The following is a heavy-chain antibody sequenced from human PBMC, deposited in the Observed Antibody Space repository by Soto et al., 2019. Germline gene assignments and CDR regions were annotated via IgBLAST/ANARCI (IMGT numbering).Heavy chain of an antibody. Sequence: SETLSLTCTVSGGSISSSSYYWGWIRQPPGKGLEWIGRIYYSGSTYYNPSLKSRVTISLDTSKNQFSLKVSSVTAADTAVYYCARGYDWFDPWGQGTLVTVSS. CDR2: IYYSGST. CDR3: ARGYDWFDP. CDR1: GGSISSSSYY. D-gene: IGHD5-12*01. J-gene: IGHJ5*02. V-gene: IGHV4-39*07.